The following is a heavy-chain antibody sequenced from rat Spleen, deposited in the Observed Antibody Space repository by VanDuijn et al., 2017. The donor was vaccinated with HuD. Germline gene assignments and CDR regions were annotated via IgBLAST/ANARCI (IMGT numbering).Heavy chain of an antibody. D-gene: IGHD1-11*01. Sequence: EVQLVESGGGLVQPGRSLKLSCTASGFSFGDYAMAWVRQAPKKGLEWVATIIYDGSKTYYRDSVKGRFTISRHNAKSTLYLQMDSLRSEDTATYYCARQWRDWGQGVMVTVSS. V-gene: IGHV5-17*01. CDR1: GFSFGDYA. CDR2: IIYDGSKT. CDR3: ARQWRD. J-gene: IGHJ2*01.